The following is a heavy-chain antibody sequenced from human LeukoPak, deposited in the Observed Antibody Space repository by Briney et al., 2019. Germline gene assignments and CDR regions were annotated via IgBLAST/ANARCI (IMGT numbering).Heavy chain of an antibody. CDR2: IKQDGSEK. V-gene: IGHV3-7*03. Sequence: TGGSLRLSCAASGFTFSSYAMSWVRQAPGKGLEWVANIKQDGSEKYYVDSVKGRFTISGDNAKNSLYLQMNSLRAEDTAVYYCARAGGPYLTMYYFDYWGQGTLVTVSS. D-gene: IGHD2/OR15-2a*01. CDR1: GFTFSSYA. J-gene: IGHJ4*02. CDR3: ARAGGPYLTMYYFDY.